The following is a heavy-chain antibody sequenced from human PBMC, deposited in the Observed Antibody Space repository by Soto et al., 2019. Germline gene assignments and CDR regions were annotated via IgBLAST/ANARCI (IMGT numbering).Heavy chain of an antibody. V-gene: IGHV3-23*01. CDR1: GFTLNIYA. J-gene: IGHJ6*02. CDR3: AKALPMYYYDSSGYSDYYYDMDV. Sequence: PGGSLRLSCAASGFTLNIYAMNWVRHAPGKGLEWVSGISARGEKTYYADSVKGRFTISRDNSKNTVYLQMNSLRAKDTAVFYCAKALPMYYYDSSGYSDYYYDMDVWGQGTTVTVSS. D-gene: IGHD3-22*01. CDR2: ISARGEKT.